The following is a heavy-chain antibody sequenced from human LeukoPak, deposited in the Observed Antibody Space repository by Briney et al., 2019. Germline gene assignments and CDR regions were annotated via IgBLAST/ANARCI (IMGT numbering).Heavy chain of an antibody. V-gene: IGHV3-9*01. D-gene: IGHD6-19*01. CDR1: GFTFDDYA. Sequence: GGSLRLSCAASGFTFDDYAMHWVRQAPGKGLEWVSGLTWNSGSVGYADSVKGRFTISRDNAKNSLYLQMNGLRAEDTALYYCAKSLGWYYFDYWGQGTLVTVSS. CDR2: LTWNSGSV. J-gene: IGHJ4*02. CDR3: AKSLGWYYFDY.